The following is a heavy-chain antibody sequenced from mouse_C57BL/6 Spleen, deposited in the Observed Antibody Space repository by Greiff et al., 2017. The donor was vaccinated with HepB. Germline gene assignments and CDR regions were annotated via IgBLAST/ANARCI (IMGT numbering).Heavy chain of an antibody. CDR1: GHPFTSYW. J-gene: IGHJ2*01. D-gene: IGHD4-1*02. CDR2: IHPNSGST. V-gene: IGHV1-64*01. CDR3: ASAQLGFDY. Sequence: VQPQQPGAEPVKPGASVKLSCKAFGHPFTSYWMHWVKQRPGQGLEWIGMIHPNSGSTNYNEKFKSKATLTVDKSSSTAYMQLSSLTSGDSAVYYCASAQLGFDYWGQGTTLTVSS.